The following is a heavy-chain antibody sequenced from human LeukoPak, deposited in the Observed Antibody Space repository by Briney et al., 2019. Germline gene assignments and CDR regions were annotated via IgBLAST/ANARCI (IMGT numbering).Heavy chain of an antibody. CDR1: GFTFSSYA. J-gene: IGHJ6*03. Sequence: PGGSLRLSCAASGFTFSSYAMTWVRQAPGKGLEWVSAVSGGGGTTYHADSVKGRFTISRDNSKNTLFLRMNSLRVEDTAVYYCTKCAGYSCTNDMDVWGRGTTVTVSS. CDR3: TKCAGYSCTNDMDV. D-gene: IGHD6-13*01. CDR2: VSGGGGTT. V-gene: IGHV3-23*01.